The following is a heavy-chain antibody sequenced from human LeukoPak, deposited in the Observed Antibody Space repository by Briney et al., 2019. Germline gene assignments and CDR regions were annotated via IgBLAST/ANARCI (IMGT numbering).Heavy chain of an antibody. CDR3: ARLLGGVTTFDY. J-gene: IGHJ4*02. Sequence: GGSLRLSCEGSGFTFNSYWMSWVRLGPGKGLEWMASIPPDGSVGRYVDSVRGRFTISRDDARSSVFLQMNSLRVEDTAFYYCARLLGGVTTFDYWGQGALVTVSS. D-gene: IGHD2-21*02. V-gene: IGHV3-7*01. CDR1: GFTFNSYW. CDR2: IPPDGSVG.